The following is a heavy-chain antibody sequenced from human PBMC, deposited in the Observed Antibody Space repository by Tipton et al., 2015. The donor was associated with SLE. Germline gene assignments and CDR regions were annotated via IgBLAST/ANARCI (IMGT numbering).Heavy chain of an antibody. V-gene: IGHV4-61*05. Sequence: TLSLTCTVSGGSISSKSYYWGWIRQFPGKGLEWIGYISDGGGTNHNPSLQSRVAISVDPAKNQFSLKLTSVTAPDTAVYYCARGMMTWRGAIIGVDVWGQVTMVTVSS. CDR3: ARGMMTWRGAIIGVDV. D-gene: IGHD3-16*01. CDR2: ISDGGGT. CDR1: GGSISSKSYY. J-gene: IGHJ3*01.